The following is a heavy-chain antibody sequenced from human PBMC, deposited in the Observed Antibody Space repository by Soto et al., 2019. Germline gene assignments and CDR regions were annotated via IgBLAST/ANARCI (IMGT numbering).Heavy chain of an antibody. J-gene: IGHJ6*02. Sequence: QVQLQESGPGLVKPSETLSLTCTVSGGSLSTYYWSWVRQPPGKGLEWIGYIYYNGGTTKYNPSLESRVTKSVDTSKHQFSLRLSSVTAADTAVYHCARIGNDGLGDVWGQGTTVTVSS. CDR3: ARIGNDGLGDV. CDR2: IYYNGGTT. CDR1: GGSLSTYY. V-gene: IGHV4-59*01. D-gene: IGHD1-1*01.